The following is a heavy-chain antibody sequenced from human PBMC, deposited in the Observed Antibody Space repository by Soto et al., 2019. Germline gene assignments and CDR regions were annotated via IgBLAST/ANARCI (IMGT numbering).Heavy chain of an antibody. Sequence: PGGSLSLSCAASGFTFSSYAMSWVRQAPGKGLEWVSAISGSGGSTYYADSVKGRFTISRDNSKNTLYLQMNSLRAEDTAVYYCAKTTYYYDSSGKSNWFDPWGQGTLVTVSS. CDR2: ISGSGGST. V-gene: IGHV3-23*01. CDR3: AKTTYYYDSSGKSNWFDP. J-gene: IGHJ5*02. CDR1: GFTFSSYA. D-gene: IGHD3-22*01.